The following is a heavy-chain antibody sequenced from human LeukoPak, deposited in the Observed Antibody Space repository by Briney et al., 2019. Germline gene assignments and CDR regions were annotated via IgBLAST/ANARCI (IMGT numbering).Heavy chain of an antibody. V-gene: IGHV5-51*01. CDR3: ARQDGSGLYYFDY. CDR1: GYSFSSYW. Sequence: GESLKIFCKGSGYSFSSYWIAWARQMPGKDLEWLGIIYPGDSAIRYSPSFQGRVTISADKSISTAYLQLSSLKASDTAMYYCARQDGSGLYYFDYWGQGTLVTVSS. D-gene: IGHD6-25*01. CDR2: IYPGDSAI. J-gene: IGHJ4*02.